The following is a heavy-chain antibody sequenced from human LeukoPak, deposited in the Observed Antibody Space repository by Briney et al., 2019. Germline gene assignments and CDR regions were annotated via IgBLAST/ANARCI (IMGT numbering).Heavy chain of an antibody. CDR1: GFTFSSYA. D-gene: IGHD6-19*01. V-gene: IGHV3-23*01. CDR3: AKDVAFSSGPNYFDY. Sequence: QPGGSLRLSCAASGFTFSSYAMSWVRQAPGKGLEWVSTISGSGGTTYYADSVKGRFTFSRGNSKNTLYLQMNSLRAEDSAVYYCAKDVAFSSGPNYFDYWGQGTLVTVSS. J-gene: IGHJ4*02. CDR2: ISGSGGTT.